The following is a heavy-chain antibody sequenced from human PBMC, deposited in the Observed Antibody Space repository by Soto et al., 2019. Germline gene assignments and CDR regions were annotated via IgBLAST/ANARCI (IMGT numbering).Heavy chain of an antibody. J-gene: IGHJ5*02. D-gene: IGHD4-17*01. CDR1: GYSFTSYW. CDR3: ARQNGDYDLRDNWFDP. Sequence: EVQLVQSGAEVKKPGESLRISCKGSGYSFTSYWISWVRQMPGKGLEWMGRIDPSDSYTNYSPSFQGHVTISADKSISTAYLQWSSLKASDTAMYYCARQNGDYDLRDNWFDPWGQGTLVTVSS. CDR2: IDPSDSYT. V-gene: IGHV5-10-1*03.